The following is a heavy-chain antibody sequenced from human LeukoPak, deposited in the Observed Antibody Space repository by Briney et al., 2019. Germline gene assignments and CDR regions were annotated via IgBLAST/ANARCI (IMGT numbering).Heavy chain of an antibody. J-gene: IGHJ4*02. V-gene: IGHV1-46*01. CDR2: INPSGGST. CDR3: ARGWNYDSSGYYYLAY. D-gene: IGHD3-22*01. CDR1: GYIFTSQY. Sequence: ASVKVSCKASGYIFTSQYMHWVRQAPGQGLEWMGIINPSGGSTSYAEKSQGRVTMTRDTSTSTFYMELSSLRSEDSAVYYCARGWNYDSSGYYYLAYWGQGTLVIVSS.